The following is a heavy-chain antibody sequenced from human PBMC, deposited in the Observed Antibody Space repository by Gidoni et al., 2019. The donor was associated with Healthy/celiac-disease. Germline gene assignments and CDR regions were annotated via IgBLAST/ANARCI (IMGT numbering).Heavy chain of an antibody. J-gene: IGHJ6*02. V-gene: IGHV3-30*18. CDR1: GFTFSSYG. CDR2: ISYDGSNK. CDR3: AKDRGIAVAGGYYYGMDV. D-gene: IGHD6-19*01. Sequence: QVQLVESGGGVVQPGRSLRLSCAASGFTFSSYGMHWVRQAPGQGLEWVAVISYDGSNKYYADSVKGRFTISRDNSKNTLYLQMNSLRAEDTAVYYCAKDRGIAVAGGYYYGMDVWGQGTTVTVSS.